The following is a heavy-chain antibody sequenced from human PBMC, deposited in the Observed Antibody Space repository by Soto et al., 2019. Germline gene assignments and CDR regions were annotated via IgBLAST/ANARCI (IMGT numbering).Heavy chain of an antibody. V-gene: IGHV1-8*01. CDR2: MNPNSGNT. J-gene: IGHJ4*02. Sequence: GASVKVSCKASGYTFTSYDINWVRQATGQGLEWMGWMNPNSGNTGYAQKFQGRVTMTRNTSISTAYMELSSLRSEDTAVYYCARDTSRITMVRGVIITKGNLDYWGQGTLVTVSS. CDR3: ARDTSRITMVRGVIITKGNLDY. D-gene: IGHD3-10*01. CDR1: GYTFTSYD.